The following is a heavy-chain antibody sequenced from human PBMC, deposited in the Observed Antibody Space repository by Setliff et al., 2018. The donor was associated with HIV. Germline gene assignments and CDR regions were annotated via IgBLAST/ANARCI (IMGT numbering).Heavy chain of an antibody. Sequence: GGSLRLSCKGSGFTFGDSVMSWFRQAPGKGLEWVGFIRGKAYGGTTQYAASVKDRFTISRDDSKSIAYLQMNSLKTDDTATYYCAHRSTGPPVYWGQGTLVTVSS. V-gene: IGHV3-49*03. CDR3: AHRSTGPPVY. CDR1: GFTFGDSV. CDR2: IRGKAYGGTT. J-gene: IGHJ1*01.